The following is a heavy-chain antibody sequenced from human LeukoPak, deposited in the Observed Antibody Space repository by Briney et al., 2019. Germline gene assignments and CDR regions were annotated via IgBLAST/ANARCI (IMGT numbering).Heavy chain of an antibody. V-gene: IGHV3-30*02. Sequence: GGSLRLSCAASGFTFSSYGMHWVRQAPGKGLEWVAFIRYHGRDKYYGDSVKGRVTISRDNSRNTLYLQMDSLRGEDTAVYYCANSPYGDWSFDFWGQGTLVTVSS. D-gene: IGHD4-17*01. CDR3: ANSPYGDWSFDF. J-gene: IGHJ4*02. CDR2: IRYHGRDK. CDR1: GFTFSSYG.